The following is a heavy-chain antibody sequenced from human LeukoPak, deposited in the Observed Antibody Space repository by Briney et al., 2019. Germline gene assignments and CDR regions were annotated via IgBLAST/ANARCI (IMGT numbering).Heavy chain of an antibody. J-gene: IGHJ4*02. V-gene: IGHV4-34*01. D-gene: IGHD3-10*01. CDR3: ARGPLDYYGSGSYYNPLRY. CDR2: INHSGST. Sequence: SETLSLTCAVYGGSFSGYYWSWIRQPPGKGLEWIGEINHSGSTNYNPSFTSRVTISVDTSKNQFSLTLSSVTASDTAVYYCARGPLDYYGSGSYYNPLRYWGQGTLVTVSS. CDR1: GGSFSGYY.